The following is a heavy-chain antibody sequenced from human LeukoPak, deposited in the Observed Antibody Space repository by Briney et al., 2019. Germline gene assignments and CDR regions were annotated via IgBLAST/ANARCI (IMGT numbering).Heavy chain of an antibody. CDR2: ISSSSSYI. Sequence: GGSLRLSCAASGFTFSSYSMNWVRQAPGKGLEWVSSISSSSSYIYYADSVKGRFTISRDNAKNSLYLQMNSLRAEDTAVYYCAKDRTRIQLWSSGFDYWGQGTLVTVSS. D-gene: IGHD5-18*01. J-gene: IGHJ4*02. CDR3: AKDRTRIQLWSSGFDY. V-gene: IGHV3-21*01. CDR1: GFTFSSYS.